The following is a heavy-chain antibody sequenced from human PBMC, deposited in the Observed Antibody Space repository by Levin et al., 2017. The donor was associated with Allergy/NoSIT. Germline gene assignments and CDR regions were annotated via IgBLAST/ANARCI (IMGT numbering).Heavy chain of an antibody. CDR3: TRGYCNSGRCYNRVSEF. CDR1: GFTFNTYS. V-gene: IGHV3-64*01. CDR2: INSNGDST. Sequence: GESLKISCAASGFTFNTYSMHWVRQAPGKGLEYVSAINSNGDSTFYANSVKDRFIISRDNSENTLYLQMGSVRPEDMAVYYCTRGYCNSGRCYNRVSEFWGQGTLVTVSS. J-gene: IGHJ4*02. D-gene: IGHD2-2*02.